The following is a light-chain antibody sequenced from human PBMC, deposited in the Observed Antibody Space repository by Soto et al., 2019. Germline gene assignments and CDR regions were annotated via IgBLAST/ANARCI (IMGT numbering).Light chain of an antibody. CDR1: QSVSSSY. CDR3: QQYDNSPPYT. CDR2: GTS. V-gene: IGKV3-20*01. J-gene: IGKJ2*01. Sequence: EIVLTQSPGTLSLSPGERATLSCRASQSVSSSYLAWYQQKPGQAPRLLIYGTSSRATGIPDRFRGSGSGTDFTLTINRLEPEDFAVYYCQQYDNSPPYTFGQGTKLEI.